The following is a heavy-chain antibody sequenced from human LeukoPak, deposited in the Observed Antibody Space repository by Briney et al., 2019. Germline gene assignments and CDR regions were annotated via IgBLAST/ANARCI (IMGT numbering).Heavy chain of an antibody. J-gene: IGHJ5*02. D-gene: IGHD3-10*01. CDR3: ARESYGGSWFDP. Sequence: PSETLSLICTVSGGSISSYYWSWIRQPPGKGLEWIGYIYYSGSTNYNPSLKSRVTISVDTSKNQFSLKLSSVTAADTAVYYCARESYGGSWFDPWGQGTLVTVSS. V-gene: IGHV4-59*01. CDR1: GGSISSYY. CDR2: IYYSGST.